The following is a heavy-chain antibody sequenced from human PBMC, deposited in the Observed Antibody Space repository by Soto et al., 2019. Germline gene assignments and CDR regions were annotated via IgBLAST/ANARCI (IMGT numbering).Heavy chain of an antibody. CDR1: GFTFSSYD. D-gene: IGHD3-16*01. V-gene: IGHV3-13*01. CDR3: TRGADGFDY. CDR2: IGTAGDT. J-gene: IGHJ4*02. Sequence: EVQLVESGGDLVQPGGSLRLSCGASGFTFSSYDFHWVRQATGKGLEWVSGIGTAGDTYYAGSVKGRFIMSRENAKNSLYLQMTSLRAGDTAVYYCTRGADGFDYWGQGTLVTVSS.